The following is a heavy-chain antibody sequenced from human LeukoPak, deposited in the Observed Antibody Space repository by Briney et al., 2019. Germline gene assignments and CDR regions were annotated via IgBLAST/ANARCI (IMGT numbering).Heavy chain of an antibody. D-gene: IGHD2-15*01. Sequence: ASVKVSCKASGYTFTNHAMHWVRQAPGQGLEWMGWIDAANGNTKYSQKFQGRVTITRDTSASIVYMYLSSLRSEDAAVYYCASSGYSDSWGQGTLVTVSS. V-gene: IGHV1-3*01. CDR3: ASSGYSDS. CDR2: IDAANGNT. J-gene: IGHJ4*02. CDR1: GYTFTNHA.